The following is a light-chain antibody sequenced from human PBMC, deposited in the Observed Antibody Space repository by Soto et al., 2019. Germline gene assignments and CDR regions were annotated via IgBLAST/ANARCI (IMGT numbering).Light chain of an antibody. Sequence: DIQMTQSPSSLSASVGNRVTITCQASQDIATYLNWYQQKPGKAPNLLIYDASNLETGVPSRFSGGGSGTHFTLTISNLQPEDIATYYCQQYDNLPPTWTFGQGTKVDIX. CDR3: QQYDNLPPTWT. V-gene: IGKV1-33*01. CDR1: QDIATY. CDR2: DAS. J-gene: IGKJ1*01.